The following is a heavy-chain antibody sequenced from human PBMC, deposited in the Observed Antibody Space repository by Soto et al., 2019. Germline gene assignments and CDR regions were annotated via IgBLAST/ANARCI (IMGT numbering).Heavy chain of an antibody. CDR1: GFTFSDAW. CDR2: IISKVDGETT. J-gene: IGHJ4*02. CDR3: TTDYFFGSGTGDY. V-gene: IGHV3-15*01. D-gene: IGHD3-10*01. Sequence: EVQLVESGGGLVKPGGSLRLSCAASGFTFSDAWMTWVRQAPGKGLEWVGRIISKVDGETTDYAAPVKGRFSISRDDSKHILYLQMNSLKTEDTGVYYCTTDYFFGSGTGDYWGQGNLVTVSA.